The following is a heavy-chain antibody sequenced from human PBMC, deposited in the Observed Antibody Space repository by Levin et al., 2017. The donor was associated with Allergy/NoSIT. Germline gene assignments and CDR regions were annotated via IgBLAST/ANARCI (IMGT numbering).Heavy chain of an antibody. V-gene: IGHV5-51*01. CDR1: GYSFTSYW. D-gene: IGHD4-23*01. Sequence: KGGESLKISCQASGYSFTSYWFGWVRQRPGKGLEWMGLIFPSDSDTRVSPSFQGQIIMSVDKSISTAYLQWSSLKASDSAMYYCARRDSDGSNSFDSWGQGTLVTVSS. CDR3: ARRDSDGSNSFDS. CDR2: IFPSDSDT. J-gene: IGHJ4*02.